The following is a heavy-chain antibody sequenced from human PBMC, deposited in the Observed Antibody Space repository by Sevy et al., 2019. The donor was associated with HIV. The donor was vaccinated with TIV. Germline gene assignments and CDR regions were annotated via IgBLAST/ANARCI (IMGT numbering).Heavy chain of an antibody. CDR3: AKDRGQLRFMEWLLSD. CDR1: GFTFSDYG. J-gene: IGHJ4*02. CDR2: ISYDGNNK. Sequence: GGSLRLSCAVSGFTFSDYGMHWVRQAPGKGLEWVAVISYDGNNKYFADSVKGRFTISRDSSKNTLYLQMNSLRAEDTAVYYCAKDRGQLRFMEWLLSDGGQGTLVTVSS. V-gene: IGHV3-30*18. D-gene: IGHD3-3*01.